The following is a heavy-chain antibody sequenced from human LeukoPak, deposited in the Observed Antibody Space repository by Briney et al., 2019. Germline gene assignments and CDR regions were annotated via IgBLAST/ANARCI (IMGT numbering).Heavy chain of an antibody. CDR3: ARVFASGYDLGY. CDR2: ISSSSSYI. D-gene: IGHD5-12*01. CDR1: GFTFSSYS. Sequence: GGSLRLSCAASGFTFSSYSMNWVRQAPGKGLEWVSYISSSSSYIYYADSVKGRFTISRDNAKNSLYLQMNSLRAEDTAVYYCARVFASGYDLGYWGQGTLVTVSS. V-gene: IGHV3-21*01. J-gene: IGHJ4*02.